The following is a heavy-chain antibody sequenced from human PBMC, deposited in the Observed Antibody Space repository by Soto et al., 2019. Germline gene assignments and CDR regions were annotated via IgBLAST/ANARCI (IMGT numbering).Heavy chain of an antibody. D-gene: IGHD3-16*01. CDR3: ARSGHSLGGVM. CDR1: GASMNNYY. CDR2: GFSTGRA. J-gene: IGHJ4*02. V-gene: IGHV4-59*01. Sequence: QVQLQESGPGLVRPSETLSLTCSVSGASMNNYYGRWIRQSPGKGLEYIGYGFSTGRADYNPSLKSRFTISMDTYTNRFSLRLSSGPVADTAVYFCARSGHSLGGVMWGQGMMFTVSS.